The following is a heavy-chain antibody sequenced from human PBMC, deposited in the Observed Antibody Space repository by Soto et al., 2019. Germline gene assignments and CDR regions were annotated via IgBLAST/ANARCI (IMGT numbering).Heavy chain of an antibody. J-gene: IGHJ4*02. Sequence: SETLSLTCTVSGGSISSYFWSWIRQPPGKGLEWIGYVYYSGSTNYNPSLKSRVTISVDTSKNQFSLKLSSVTAADTAVYYCARARRYSSSCATGGPCYYFDYWGQGTLVTVSS. CDR3: ARARRYSSSCATGGPCYYFDY. CDR1: GGSISSYF. D-gene: IGHD6-13*01. V-gene: IGHV4-59*01. CDR2: VYYSGST.